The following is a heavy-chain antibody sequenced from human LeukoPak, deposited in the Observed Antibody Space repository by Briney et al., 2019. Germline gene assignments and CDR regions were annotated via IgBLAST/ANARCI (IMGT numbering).Heavy chain of an antibody. J-gene: IGHJ4*02. CDR1: GYSFTSYW. CDR2: IYPGDSYT. D-gene: IGHD6-13*01. Sequence: GESLKISCKGSGYSFTSYWIGWVRPMPGKGLEWMGTIYPGDSYTRYSPSFQGQVTISADKSISTAYLQWSSLKASETAMYYCARQTAAGTQDYWGQGTLVTVSS. V-gene: IGHV5-51*01. CDR3: ARQTAAGTQDY.